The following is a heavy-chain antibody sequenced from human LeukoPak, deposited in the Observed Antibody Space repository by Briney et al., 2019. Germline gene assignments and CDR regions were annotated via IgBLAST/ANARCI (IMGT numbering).Heavy chain of an antibody. V-gene: IGHV3-53*01. D-gene: IGHD3-10*01. CDR2: IYSGGST. CDR1: GFTVSSNY. J-gene: IGHJ3*02. CDR3: ARDLSGSLDAFDI. Sequence: GGSLRLSCAASGFTVSSNYMSGVRQAPGKGLEWVSLIYSGGSTYYADSVKGRFTISRDNSKNTLYLQMNSLRAEDTAVYYCARDLSGSLDAFDIWGQGTMVTVSS.